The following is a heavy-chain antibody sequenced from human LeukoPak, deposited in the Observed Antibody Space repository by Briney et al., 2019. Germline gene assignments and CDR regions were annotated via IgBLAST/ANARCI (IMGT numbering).Heavy chain of an antibody. CDR2: IIPIFGTA. Sequence: ASVKVSCKASGGTFSSYAISWVRQAPGQGLEWMGGIIPIFGTANYAQKFQGRVTITADKSTSTAYMELSSLRSEDTAVYYCARDPSSGLLGRYWGQGTLVTVSS. D-gene: IGHD6-19*01. CDR1: GGTFSSYA. V-gene: IGHV1-69*06. CDR3: ARDPSSGLLGRY. J-gene: IGHJ4*02.